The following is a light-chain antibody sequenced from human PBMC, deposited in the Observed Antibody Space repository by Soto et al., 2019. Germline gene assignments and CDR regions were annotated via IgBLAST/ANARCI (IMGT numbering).Light chain of an antibody. Sequence: DVVMTQSQLSLPVTLAQPASISCRSSQSIVYIDGTTYLTWFQQQPGQSPRRLIYKVSPRESGVQGRFSGRGSGTACTLKISRVEAEYVGVDYCMQGTHWPHTLGQGTNLQIK. CDR2: KVS. J-gene: IGKJ2*01. CDR3: MQGTHWPHT. CDR1: QSIVYIDGTTY. V-gene: IGKV2-30*01.